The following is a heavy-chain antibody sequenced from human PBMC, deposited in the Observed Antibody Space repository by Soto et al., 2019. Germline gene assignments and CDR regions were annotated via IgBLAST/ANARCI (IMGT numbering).Heavy chain of an antibody. CDR2: MYWKDGNT. CDR3: VRSGDYRSGSYWYFFDY. J-gene: IGHJ4*02. Sequence: PGVSLRLSCAASGVTCVDYGIHWVRKTPGKGLEWVSVMYWKDGNTHYADSVKGRFTISRDNAKNSLFLQLNSLRAEDTALYYCVRSGDYRSGSYWYFFDYWGQGALVTVSS. V-gene: IGHV3-20*04. D-gene: IGHD3-10*01. CDR1: GVTCVDYG.